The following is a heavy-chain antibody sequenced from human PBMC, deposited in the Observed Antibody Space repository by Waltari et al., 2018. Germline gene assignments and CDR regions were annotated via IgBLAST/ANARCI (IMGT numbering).Heavy chain of an antibody. J-gene: IGHJ4*02. D-gene: IGHD2-21*02. CDR1: GSSFSSGYY. V-gene: IGHV4-38-2*01. CDR2: IYHSGTT. CDR3: ARWFHGDSPSHFDY. Sequence: QVQLQESGPGLVQPSETLSLTCAFSGSSFSSGYYWGWIRQPPGKRLEFIGSIYHSGTTYYNPSLKSRVTILLDTSKTQFSLMLRSVTAADTAVYFCARWFHGDSPSHFDYWGQGTLVTVSS.